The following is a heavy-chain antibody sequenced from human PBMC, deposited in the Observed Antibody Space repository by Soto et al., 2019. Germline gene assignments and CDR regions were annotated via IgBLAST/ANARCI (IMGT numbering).Heavy chain of an antibody. CDR2: IYYSGST. V-gene: IGHV4-31*03. CDR3: ATRGGSGSYYNEGEWHWFDP. D-gene: IGHD3-10*01. J-gene: IGHJ5*02. CDR1: GGSISSGGYY. Sequence: ASETLSLTCTVSGGSISSGGYYWSWIRQHPGKGLEWIGYIYYSGSTYYNPSLKSRVTISVDTSKNQFSLKLSSVTAADTAVYYCATRGGSGSYYNEGEWHWFDPWGQGTLVTVSS.